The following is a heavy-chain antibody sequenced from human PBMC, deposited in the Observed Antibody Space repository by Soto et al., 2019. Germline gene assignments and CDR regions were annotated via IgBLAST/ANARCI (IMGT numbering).Heavy chain of an antibody. CDR2: INSDGSST. J-gene: IGHJ6*03. V-gene: IGHV3-74*01. CDR1: GFTFSSYW. Sequence: GGSLRLSCAASGFTFSSYWMHWVRQAPGKGLVWVSRINSDGSSTSYADSVKGRFTISRDNAKNTLYLQMNSLRAEDTAVYYCASHSPNEDYYYYTEVWGKGTTVTVSS. D-gene: IGHD2-8*01. CDR3: ASHSPNEDYYYYTEV.